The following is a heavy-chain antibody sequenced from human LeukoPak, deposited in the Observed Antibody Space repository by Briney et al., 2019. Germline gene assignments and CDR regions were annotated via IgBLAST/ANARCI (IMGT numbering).Heavy chain of an antibody. J-gene: IGHJ6*04. CDR3: ASYYASGVSAYNYYGRDV. Sequence: SETLSLTCAVSGHSISTGYYWGWIRQPPGKGLEWIGSMSHNRGTYYNPSLKSRVTISMDTSKNQISLRLTSVTAADTAVYYCASYYASGVSAYNYYGRDVWGKGTTVTVSS. CDR1: GHSISTGYY. D-gene: IGHD3-10*01. CDR2: MSHNRGT. V-gene: IGHV4-38-2*01.